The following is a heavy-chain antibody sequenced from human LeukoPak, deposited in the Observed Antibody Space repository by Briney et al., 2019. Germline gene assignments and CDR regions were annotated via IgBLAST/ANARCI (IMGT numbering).Heavy chain of an antibody. CDR1: GFTVSSNY. CDR2: IYSGGST. D-gene: IGHD2-21*02. CDR3: ASFMVVTSYAFDV. J-gene: IGHJ3*01. Sequence: GGSLRLSWAASGFTVSSNYISWVRQAPGKGLEWVSVIYSGGSTYYADSVKGRFTISRDNSKNTLYLQMNSLRAEDTAVYYCASFMVVTSYAFDVWGQGTMVTVSS. V-gene: IGHV3-53*01.